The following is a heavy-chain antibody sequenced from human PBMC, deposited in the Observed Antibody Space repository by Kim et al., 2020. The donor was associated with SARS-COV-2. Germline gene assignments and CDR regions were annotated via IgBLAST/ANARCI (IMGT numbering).Heavy chain of an antibody. Sequence: GGSLRLSCAASGFTFSSYGMHWVRQAPGKGLEWVAVIWYDGSNKYYADSVKGRFTISRDNSKNTLYLQMNSLRAEDTAVYYCARGGQWLDYFDYWGQGTLVTVSS. CDR3: ARGGQWLDYFDY. J-gene: IGHJ4*02. D-gene: IGHD6-19*01. CDR1: GFTFSSYG. V-gene: IGHV3-33*01. CDR2: IWYDGSNK.